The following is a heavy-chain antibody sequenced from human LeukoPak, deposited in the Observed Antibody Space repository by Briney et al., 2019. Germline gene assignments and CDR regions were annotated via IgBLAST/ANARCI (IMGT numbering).Heavy chain of an antibody. CDR3: AKETPEGVTFDY. CDR2: ISGSGGST. V-gene: IGHV3-23*01. J-gene: IGHJ4*02. D-gene: IGHD5-18*01. Sequence: GGSLRLSCAASGFTFSIYAMSWVRQAPGKGLEWVSAISGSGGSTYSADSVKGRFTISRDNSKNTLFLQMSSLRAEDTAVYYCAKETPEGVTFDYWGQGTLVTVSS. CDR1: GFTFSIYA.